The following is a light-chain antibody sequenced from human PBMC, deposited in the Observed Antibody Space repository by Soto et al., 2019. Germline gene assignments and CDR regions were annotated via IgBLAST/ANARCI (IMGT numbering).Light chain of an antibody. CDR3: QHHGDSLSIN. CDR1: QIISGNY. V-gene: IGKV3-20*01. CDR2: GTY. J-gene: IGKJ5*01. Sequence: EVVLTQSPVTLSLSPGEIVTLSCSASQIISGNYLAWYQHKPGQAPRLLISGTYTRATGIPDRFSGRGSGTDFSLTISRLEPGDFAVYYCQHHGDSLSINFGQGTRLEIK.